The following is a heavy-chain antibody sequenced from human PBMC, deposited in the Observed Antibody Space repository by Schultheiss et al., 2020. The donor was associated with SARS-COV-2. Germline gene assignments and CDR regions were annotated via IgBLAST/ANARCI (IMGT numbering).Heavy chain of an antibody. D-gene: IGHD2-15*01. Sequence: ASVKVSCKASGYTFTSYYMHWVRQAPGQGLEWMGIINPSGGSTSYAQKFQGRVTMTRDTSTSTVYMELSSLRSEDTAVYYCARDGEGYCSGGSCYEFDCWGHGTLVTVSS. V-gene: IGHV1-46*03. CDR2: INPSGGST. CDR1: GYTFTSYY. J-gene: IGHJ4*01. CDR3: ARDGEGYCSGGSCYEFDC.